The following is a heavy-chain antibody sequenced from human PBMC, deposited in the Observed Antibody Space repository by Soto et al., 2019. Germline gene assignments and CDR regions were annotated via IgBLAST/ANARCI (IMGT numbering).Heavy chain of an antibody. Sequence: EVKLVESGGGLVQPGGSLRLSCTASGFTFRSFWMQWVRQAPGKGLEWVARIDGDDGDETATNYADSVQGRFLISRDNAKNTLHLQMSSLRAEDTAVYYCVRDSHGDYWGQGTLVTVSP. V-gene: IGHV3-74*01. CDR2: IDGDDGDETAT. CDR1: GFTFRSFW. J-gene: IGHJ4*02. CDR3: VRDSHGDY.